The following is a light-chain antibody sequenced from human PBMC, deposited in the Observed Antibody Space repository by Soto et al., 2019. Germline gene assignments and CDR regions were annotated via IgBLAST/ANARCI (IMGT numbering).Light chain of an antibody. CDR1: QGISSY. CDR2: AAS. V-gene: IGKV1-39*01. Sequence: HLTQSPSSLSASVGYRVTITCRASQGISSYLAWYQQKPGKAPKLLIYAASSLQSGVPSRFSGSGSGTDFTLTISSLQPEDFETYYCQQSYSNPCTFGQGTKVDIK. CDR3: QQSYSNPCT. J-gene: IGKJ1*01.